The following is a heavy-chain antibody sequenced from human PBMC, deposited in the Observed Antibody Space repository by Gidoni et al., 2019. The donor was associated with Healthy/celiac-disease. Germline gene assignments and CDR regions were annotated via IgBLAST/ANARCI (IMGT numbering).Heavy chain of an antibody. J-gene: IGHJ6*03. CDR2: MNPNSGNT. V-gene: IGHV1-8*01. Sequence: QVQLVQSGAEVKKPGASVEVSCKASGYTFTSYDINWVRQATGQGLEWMGWMNPNSGNTGYAQKFQGRVTMTRNTSISTAYMELSSLRSEDTAVYYCARGQRGAAGTGPYSSGWSLYYYYYYYMDVWGKGTTVTVSS. CDR3: ARGQRGAAGTGPYSSGWSLYYYYYYYMDV. D-gene: IGHD6-19*01. CDR1: GYTFTSYD.